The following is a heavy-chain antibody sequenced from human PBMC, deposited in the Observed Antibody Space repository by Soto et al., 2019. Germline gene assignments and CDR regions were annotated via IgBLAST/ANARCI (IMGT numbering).Heavy chain of an antibody. Sequence: GGSLRLSCGASGFTFSSYAMHWVRQAPGKGLEWVAVISYDGSNKYYADSVKGRFTISRDNSKNTLYLQMNSLRAEDTAVYYCARDSSGYIDYWGQGTLVTVSS. V-gene: IGHV3-30-3*01. D-gene: IGHD3-22*01. CDR3: ARDSSGYIDY. CDR1: GFTFSSYA. CDR2: ISYDGSNK. J-gene: IGHJ4*02.